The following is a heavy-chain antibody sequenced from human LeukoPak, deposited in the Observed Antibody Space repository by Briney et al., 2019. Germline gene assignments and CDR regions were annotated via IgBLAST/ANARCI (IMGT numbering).Heavy chain of an antibody. J-gene: IGHJ5*02. CDR3: ARGYCSGGSCLNWFDP. CDR1: GYTFTSYY. D-gene: IGHD2-15*01. Sequence: AASVKVSCKASGYTFTSYYMHWVRQAPGQGLEWMGIINPSGGSTSYAQKFQGRVTMTRDTSTSTVYMELSSLRSEDTAVYYCARGYCSGGSCLNWFDPWGQGTLVTVSS. V-gene: IGHV1-46*01. CDR2: INPSGGST.